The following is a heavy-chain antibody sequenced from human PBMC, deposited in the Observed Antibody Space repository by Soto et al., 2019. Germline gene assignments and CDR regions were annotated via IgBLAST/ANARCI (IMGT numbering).Heavy chain of an antibody. CDR3: ARDRGSQNWYFGV. CDR1: GDIFSSYP. V-gene: IGHV1-69*01. CDR2: IVPLLGTA. D-gene: IGHD3-10*01. J-gene: IGHJ2*01. Sequence: QVQLVQSGAEVKKPGSSVKVSCKASGDIFSSYPFSWVRQAPGQGLEWMGGIVPLLGTADYAQKFQDRVTITADDSTSTVYMEQSSLRSDDTAVYYCARDRGSQNWYFGVWGRGTLVSVSS.